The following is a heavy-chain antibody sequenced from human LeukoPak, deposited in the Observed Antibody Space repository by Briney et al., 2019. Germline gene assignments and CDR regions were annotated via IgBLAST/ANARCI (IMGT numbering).Heavy chain of an antibody. CDR3: ARGRYCSGGSCYGFDP. CDR2: IYTSGST. V-gene: IGHV4-4*07. J-gene: IGHJ5*02. D-gene: IGHD2-15*01. Sequence: SETLSLTCTVSGGSISSYYWSWIRQPAGKGLEWIGRIYTSGSTNYNPSLKSRVTMSVDTSNNQFSLKLSSVTAADTAVYYCARGRYCSGGSCYGFDPWGQGTLVTVSS. CDR1: GGSISSYY.